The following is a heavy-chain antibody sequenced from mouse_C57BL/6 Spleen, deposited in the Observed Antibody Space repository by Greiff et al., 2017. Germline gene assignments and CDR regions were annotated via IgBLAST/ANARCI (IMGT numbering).Heavy chain of an antibody. Sequence: EVQRVESGGGLVKPGGSLKLSCAASGFTFSDYGMHWVRQAPEKGLEWVAYISSGSSTIYYADTVKGRFTISRDNAKNTLFLQMTSLRSEDTAMYYCARRGTTVVATRYAMDYWGQGTSVTVSS. D-gene: IGHD1-1*01. J-gene: IGHJ4*01. V-gene: IGHV5-17*01. CDR2: ISSGSSTI. CDR1: GFTFSDYG. CDR3: ARRGTTVVATRYAMDY.